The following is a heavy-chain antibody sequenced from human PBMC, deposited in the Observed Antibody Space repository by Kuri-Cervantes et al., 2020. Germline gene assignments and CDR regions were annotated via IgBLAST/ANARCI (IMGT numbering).Heavy chain of an antibody. Sequence: ESLKISCAASGFTVSSNYMSWIRQPPGKGLEWIGYIYYSGSTNYNPSLKSRVTISVDTSKNQFSLKLSSVTAADTAVYYCARDSSSYYYYGMDVWGQGTTVTVSS. D-gene: IGHD6-6*01. CDR1: GFTVSSNY. CDR3: ARDSSSYYYYGMDV. CDR2: IYYSGST. V-gene: IGHV4-59*02. J-gene: IGHJ6*02.